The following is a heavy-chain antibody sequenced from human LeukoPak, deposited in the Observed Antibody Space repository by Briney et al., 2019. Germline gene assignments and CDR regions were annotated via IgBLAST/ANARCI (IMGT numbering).Heavy chain of an antibody. Sequence: SETLSLTCTVSSGSISSYDWSWLRQPAGKGLEWIGRIYTSGSPNYNPSLKSRVTMSVDTSKNQFSLKLSSVTAADTAVYYCARLTSSWYQDWYLDLWGRGTLVTVSS. CDR1: SGSISSYD. CDR3: ARLTSSWYQDWYLDL. D-gene: IGHD6-13*01. J-gene: IGHJ2*01. V-gene: IGHV4-4*07. CDR2: IYTSGSP.